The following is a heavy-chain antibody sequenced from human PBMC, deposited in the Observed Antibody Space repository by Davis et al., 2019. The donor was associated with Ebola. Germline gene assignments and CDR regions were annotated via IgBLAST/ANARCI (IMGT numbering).Heavy chain of an antibody. CDR1: GGSISSYY. Sequence: MPSETLSLTCTVSGGSISSYYWSWIRQPPGKRLEWIGYIHDNGDTKSNPSLKSRVTISVDTSKNQFSLKLNSVTAADTAVFYCARSNYGSGSYDSWGQGALVTVSS. CDR3: ARSNYGSGSYDS. D-gene: IGHD3-10*01. J-gene: IGHJ5*01. V-gene: IGHV4-59*01. CDR2: IHDNGDT.